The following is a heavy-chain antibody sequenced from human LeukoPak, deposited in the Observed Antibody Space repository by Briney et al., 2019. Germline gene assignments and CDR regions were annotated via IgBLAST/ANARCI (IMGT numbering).Heavy chain of an antibody. V-gene: IGHV4-39*01. CDR2: IYYSGST. CDR1: GGSISSSNYY. J-gene: IGHJ4*02. D-gene: IGHD3-22*01. CDR3: ARQSASDYYDSSDSFDY. Sequence: PETLSLTCTVSGGSISSSNYYWGWIRQPPGKGLEWIGSIYYSGSTYYNPSLKSRVTISVDTSKNQFSLKLSSVTAADTAVYYCARQSASDYYDSSDSFDYWGQGTLVTDSS.